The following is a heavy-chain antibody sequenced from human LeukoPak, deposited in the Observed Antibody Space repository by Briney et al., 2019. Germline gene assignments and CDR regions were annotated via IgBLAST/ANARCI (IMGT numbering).Heavy chain of an antibody. Sequence: SQTLSLTCVVSGDSVSSKNGAWNWIRQSPSRGLEWLGRTYYRSKWYNDYEESMEGRMTISQDTSKNQYSLHLNSVTPDDTAVYYCARDFGTTGWHTFDYWGQGTLVTVSS. V-gene: IGHV6-1*01. CDR1: GDSVSSKNGA. D-gene: IGHD6-19*01. CDR2: TYYRSKWYN. J-gene: IGHJ4*02. CDR3: ARDFGTTGWHTFDY.